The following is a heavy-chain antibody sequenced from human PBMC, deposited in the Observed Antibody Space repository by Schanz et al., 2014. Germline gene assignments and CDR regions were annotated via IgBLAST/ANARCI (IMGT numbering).Heavy chain of an antibody. D-gene: IGHD3-3*01. Sequence: QVQLVQSGAEVKEPGASVKVSCKASAYTFTGYYLHWVRQAPGQGLEWMGWISPNGATRYAQNFQDKVTMTRDTSSSTAYMEVTSLTSDDTAVFYCARTASHDVWRGYIPHYAFDLWGQGTVVTVS. CDR3: ARTASHDVWRGYIPHYAFDL. CDR2: ISPNGAT. J-gene: IGHJ3*01. V-gene: IGHV1-2*02. CDR1: AYTFTGYY.